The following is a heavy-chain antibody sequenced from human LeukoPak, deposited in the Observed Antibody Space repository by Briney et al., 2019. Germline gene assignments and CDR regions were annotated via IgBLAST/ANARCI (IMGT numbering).Heavy chain of an antibody. Sequence: GGSLRLSCAASGFTFSSYSMNWVRQAPGKGLEWVSSISSSSSYIYYADSVKGRFTISRDNAKNSVYLQMNSLRAEDMAVYYCARDRLLTRALFDYWGQGTLVTVSS. D-gene: IGHD1-14*01. CDR2: ISSSSSYI. V-gene: IGHV3-21*01. CDR3: ARDRLLTRALFDY. J-gene: IGHJ4*02. CDR1: GFTFSSYS.